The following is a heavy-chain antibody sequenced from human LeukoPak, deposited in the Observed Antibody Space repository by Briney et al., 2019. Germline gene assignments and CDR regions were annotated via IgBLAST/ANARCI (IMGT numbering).Heavy chain of an antibody. J-gene: IGHJ5*02. V-gene: IGHV4-30-4*01. Sequence: SQTLSLTCTVSGGSISSGDYYWSWIRQPPGTGLEWIGYIYYSGSTYYNPSLKSRVTISVDTSKNQFSLKLTSVTAADTAVYYCARESVVFAGAALRQNWFDPWGQGTLVTVSS. CDR1: GGSISSGDYY. D-gene: IGHD6-6*01. CDR3: ARESVVFAGAALRQNWFDP. CDR2: IYYSGST.